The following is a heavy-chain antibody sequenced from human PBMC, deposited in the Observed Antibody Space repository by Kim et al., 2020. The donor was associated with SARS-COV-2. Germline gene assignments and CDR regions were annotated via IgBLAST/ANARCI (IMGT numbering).Heavy chain of an antibody. V-gene: IGHV5-51*01. CDR3: ARTYYGSGPAARNAFDI. J-gene: IGHJ3*02. CDR2: IYPGDSDT. CDR1: GYSFTSYW. Sequence: GESLKISCKGSGYSFTSYWIGWVRQMPGKGLEWMGIIYPGDSDTRYSPSFQGQVTISADKSISTAYLQWSSLKASDTAMYYCARTYYGSGPAARNAFDIWGQGTMVTVSS. D-gene: IGHD3-10*01.